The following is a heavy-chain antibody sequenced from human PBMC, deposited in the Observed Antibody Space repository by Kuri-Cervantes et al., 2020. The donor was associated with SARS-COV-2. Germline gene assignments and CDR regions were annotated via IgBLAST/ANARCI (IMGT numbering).Heavy chain of an antibody. D-gene: IGHD3-10*01. Sequence: SETLSLTCAFYGESFSGYYWNWIRQSPGKGLQWIGEVNHRGSTNHNPSLKSRVTISVDTSSKQFSLKLSSVTAADTAVYYCAKEGAMVRGVILAFDYWGQGTLVTVSS. J-gene: IGHJ4*02. V-gene: IGHV4-34*01. CDR1: GESFSGYY. CDR3: AKEGAMVRGVILAFDY. CDR2: VNHRGST.